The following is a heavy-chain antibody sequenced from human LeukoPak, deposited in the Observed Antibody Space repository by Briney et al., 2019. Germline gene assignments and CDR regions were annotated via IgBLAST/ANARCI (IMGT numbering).Heavy chain of an antibody. CDR2: ISGSGGST. CDR3: AKVSVAGTSAPIYYY. CDR1: GFTFSSYA. V-gene: IGHV3-23*01. Sequence: PGGSLRLSCAASGFTFSSYAMSWVRQAPGKGLEWVSAISGSGGSTYYADSVKGRFTISRHNSKNTLYLQMNSLRAEDTAVYYCAKVSVAGTSAPIYYYWGQGTLVTVPS. D-gene: IGHD6-19*01. J-gene: IGHJ4*02.